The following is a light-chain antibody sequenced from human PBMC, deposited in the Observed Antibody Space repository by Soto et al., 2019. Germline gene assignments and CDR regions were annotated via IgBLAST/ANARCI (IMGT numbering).Light chain of an antibody. Sequence: EIVLTQSPATLSLSPGERATLSCGASQTVTSSNLAWYQQKPGQAPRLLIYGASSRATGIPARFSGSGSGTEFTLTISSLQSEDFAVYYCQQYYDWPRTFGQGTKVDIK. V-gene: IGKV3D-15*01. CDR2: GAS. CDR3: QQYYDWPRT. J-gene: IGKJ1*01. CDR1: QTVTSSN.